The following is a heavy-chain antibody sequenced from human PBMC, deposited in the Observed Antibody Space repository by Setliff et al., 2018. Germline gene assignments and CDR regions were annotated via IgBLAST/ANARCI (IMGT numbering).Heavy chain of an antibody. CDR2: INPNSGGT. Sequence: ASVKVSCKASGYTFGAHYIHWVRQAPGQGLEWMGWINPNSGGTNYAQKFQGRVTMTTDTSTSTAYMELKSLRYDDTAVYYCARDLGNWFDPWGQGTLVTVSS. CDR1: GYTFGAHY. D-gene: IGHD3-16*01. CDR3: ARDLGNWFDP. V-gene: IGHV1-2*02. J-gene: IGHJ5*01.